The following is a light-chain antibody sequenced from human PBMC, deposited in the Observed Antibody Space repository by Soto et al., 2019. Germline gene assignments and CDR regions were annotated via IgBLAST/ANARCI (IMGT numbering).Light chain of an antibody. J-gene: IGKJ5*01. CDR1: QSVSSN. Sequence: EIVMTQSPATLSVSTGERATLSCRASQSVSSNLAWYQQKPGQAPRLLIYGASTRATGIPARFSGSGSGTEFTLTISSLQSEDFAVYYCQQYNNWPITFGKGTRLEIK. V-gene: IGKV3-15*01. CDR3: QQYNNWPIT. CDR2: GAS.